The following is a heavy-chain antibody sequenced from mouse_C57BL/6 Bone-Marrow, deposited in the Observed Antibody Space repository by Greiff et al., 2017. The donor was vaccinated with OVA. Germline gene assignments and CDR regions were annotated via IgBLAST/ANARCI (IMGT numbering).Heavy chain of an antibody. V-gene: IGHV3-6*01. D-gene: IGHD2-3*01. CDR3: ARDSDGYPVAY. CDR1: GYSITSGYY. J-gene: IGHJ3*01. CDR2: ISYDGSN. Sequence: DVKLVESGPGLVKPSQSLSLTCSVTGYSITSGYYWNWIRQFPGNKLEWMGYISYDGSNNYNPSLKNRISITRDTSKNQFFLKLNSVTTEDTATYYCARDSDGYPVAYWGQGTLVTVSA.